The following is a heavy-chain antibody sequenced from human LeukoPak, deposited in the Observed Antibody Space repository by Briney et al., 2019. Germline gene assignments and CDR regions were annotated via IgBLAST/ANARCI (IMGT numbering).Heavy chain of an antibody. J-gene: IGHJ4*02. D-gene: IGHD1-26*01. CDR2: ITSSSSYI. V-gene: IGHV3-21*01. CDR3: AREHSATYFDY. Sequence: GESLRLSCAASGFTFSSYSVTWVRQAPGKGLEWVSSITSSSSYIYYADSVKGRFTISRDNAKNSLYLQMNSLRAEDTAVYYCAREHSATYFDYWGQGTLVTVSS. CDR1: GFTFSSYS.